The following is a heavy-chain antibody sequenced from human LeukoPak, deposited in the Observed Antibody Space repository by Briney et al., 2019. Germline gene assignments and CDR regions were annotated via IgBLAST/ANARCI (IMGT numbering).Heavy chain of an antibody. D-gene: IGHD3-9*01. CDR2: IYYSGST. V-gene: IGHV4-39*01. J-gene: IGHJ4*02. CDR3: ARRDYDILTGYYPFDY. CDR1: GGSISSSSYY. Sequence: SETLSLTCTVSGGSISSSSYYWGWIRQPPGKGLEWIGSIYYSGSTYYNPSLKSRVTISVDTSKNQFSLKLSPVTAADTAVYYCARRDYDILTGYYPFDYWGQGTLVTVSS.